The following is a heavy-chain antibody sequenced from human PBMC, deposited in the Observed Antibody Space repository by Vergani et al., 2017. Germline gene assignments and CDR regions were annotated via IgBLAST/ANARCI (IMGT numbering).Heavy chain of an antibody. Sequence: QVHLVESGGGVVQPGRSLRLSCVVSGFTSSYYGMHWVRQAPGKGLEWVAVISYDGTQKYYADSVKGRFTISRDNSKSTLYLQMNSLRTEDTAGYYCATKSCCTPGCQIGYFREWGQGTLVTVSS. CDR3: ATKSCCTPGCQIGYFRE. CDR2: ISYDGTQK. D-gene: IGHD1-1*01. J-gene: IGHJ1*01. CDR1: GFTSSYYG. V-gene: IGHV3-30*03.